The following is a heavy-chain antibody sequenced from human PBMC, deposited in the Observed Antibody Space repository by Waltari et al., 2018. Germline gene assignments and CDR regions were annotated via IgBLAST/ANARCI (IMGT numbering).Heavy chain of an antibody. D-gene: IGHD6-6*01. CDR2: ISSSSSYI. CDR3: AREVLGGLVDY. CDR1: GFPFSSYS. J-gene: IGHJ4*02. V-gene: IGHV3-21*01. Sequence: EVQLVESGGGLVKPGGSLRLSCAASGFPFSSYSMNWSRQAPGKGLEWVSSISSSSSYIYYADSVKGRFTISRDNAKNSLYLQMNSLRAEDTAVYYCAREVLGGLVDYWGQGTLVTVSS.